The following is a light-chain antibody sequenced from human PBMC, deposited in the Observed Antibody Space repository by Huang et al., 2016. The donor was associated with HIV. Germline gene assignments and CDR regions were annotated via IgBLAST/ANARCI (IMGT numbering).Light chain of an antibody. J-gene: IGKJ1*01. V-gene: IGKV3-15*01. Sequence: EIVMTQSPVTLSVSPGESATLSCRASQNVSTNLAWYQHKPGRAPRLLIYGASTWATSVPARFSASGSGTEFTLTVGGLRSDDFAVYYCQHYDNWAPATFGQGTKLEFK. CDR2: GAS. CDR3: QHYDNWAPAT. CDR1: QNVSTN.